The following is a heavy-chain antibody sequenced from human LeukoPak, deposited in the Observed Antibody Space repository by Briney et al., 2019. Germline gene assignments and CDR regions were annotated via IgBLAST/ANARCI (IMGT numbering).Heavy chain of an antibody. CDR3: ARDEVGGVKY. D-gene: IGHD3-16*01. CDR2: IHSSGST. J-gene: IGHJ4*02. Sequence: SESLSLTCTVSGGSISSFYWNWIRQPPGKGLEWIGYIHSSGSTNYSSSLKSRITMSVDTSKNQYSLKLGSVTAADTAVYYCARDEVGGVKYWGQGTLVTVSS. V-gene: IGHV4-4*08. CDR1: GGSISSFY.